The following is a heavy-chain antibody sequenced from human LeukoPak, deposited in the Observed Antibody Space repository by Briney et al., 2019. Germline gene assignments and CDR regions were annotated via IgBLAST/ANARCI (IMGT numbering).Heavy chain of an antibody. Sequence: GGSLRLSCAASGSTFSSYWMTWVRQAPGKGLEWVANINQDGSDKYYVDSVKGRFTISRDNAKNSLYLQMNSLRVEDTAVYYCARDRSLGCDHWGRGTLVTVSS. CDR1: GSTFSSYW. J-gene: IGHJ4*02. V-gene: IGHV3-7*03. CDR3: ARDRSLGCDH. D-gene: IGHD1-26*01. CDR2: INQDGSDK.